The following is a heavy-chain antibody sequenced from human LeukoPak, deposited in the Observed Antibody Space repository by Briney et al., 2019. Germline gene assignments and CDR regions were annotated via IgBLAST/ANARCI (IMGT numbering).Heavy chain of an antibody. V-gene: IGHV3-23*01. CDR2: ISSSGGST. Sequence: PGGSLRLSCAASGFTFSSYAMSWVRQAPGKGLEWVSGISSSGGSTYYADSVKGRFTTSRDNSKNTLYLQMNSLRAQDPAVDYCAEDFRVVDVDYWGQGTLVTVSS. CDR1: GFTFSSYA. CDR3: AEDFRVVDVDY. D-gene: IGHD3-22*01. J-gene: IGHJ4*02.